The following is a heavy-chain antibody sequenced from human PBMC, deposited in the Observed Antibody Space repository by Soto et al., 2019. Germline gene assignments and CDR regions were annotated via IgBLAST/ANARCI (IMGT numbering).Heavy chain of an antibody. J-gene: IGHJ3*02. Sequence: GGSLRLSCATSKFTFSSYWMHWVRQGPGKGLVWVSRINSDGSNTDYADSVKGRFTISRDNAKNTLYLQMNSLRAEDTAVYYCASWVGYCSGSTCSDAFDIWGQGTMVTVS. CDR1: KFTFSSYW. CDR2: INSDGSNT. CDR3: ASWVGYCSGSTCSDAFDI. D-gene: IGHD2-15*01. V-gene: IGHV3-74*01.